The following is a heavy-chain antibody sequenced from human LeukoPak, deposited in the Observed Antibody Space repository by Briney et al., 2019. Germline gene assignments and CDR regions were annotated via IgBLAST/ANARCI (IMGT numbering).Heavy chain of an antibody. CDR3: ARAISYDFWSGYYHAPGY. D-gene: IGHD3-3*01. Sequence: PGGSLRLSCAASGFTFSDYYMSWVRQAPGKGLEWVSYISSSGSTIYYADSVKGRFTISRDNAKNSLYLQMNSLRAEDTAVYYCARAISYDFWSGYYHAPGYWGQGTLVTASS. J-gene: IGHJ4*02. CDR2: ISSSGSTI. V-gene: IGHV3-11*01. CDR1: GFTFSDYY.